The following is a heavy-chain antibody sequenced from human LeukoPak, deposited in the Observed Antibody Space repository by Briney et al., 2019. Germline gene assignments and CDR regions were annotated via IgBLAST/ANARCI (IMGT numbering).Heavy chain of an antibody. D-gene: IGHD4-17*01. Sequence: GGSLRLSCAASGFTFSSYAMSWVRQAPGKGLEWVSAISGSGGSTYYADSVKGRFTISRDNSKNTPYLQMNSLRAEDTAVYYCAKVTTVVTGYFDYWGQGTLVTVSS. CDR2: ISGSGGST. CDR3: AKVTTVVTGYFDY. J-gene: IGHJ4*02. V-gene: IGHV3-23*01. CDR1: GFTFSSYA.